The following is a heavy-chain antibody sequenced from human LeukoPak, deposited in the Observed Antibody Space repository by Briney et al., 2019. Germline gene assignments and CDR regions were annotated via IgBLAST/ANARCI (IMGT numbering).Heavy chain of an antibody. J-gene: IGHJ6*02. CDR3: ARSEYEYGYAHWGLDV. CDR2: VKGHWSHK. D-gene: IGHD3-16*01. Sequence: PGGSLRLFCAASGFTFTTYWMHWVRQAPGKGLVWVSRVKGHWSHKNYAEAVTGRFTISRDNAENTLYLHMNSLRAEHTAVYYCARSEYEYGYAHWGLDVWGQGTTVTVSS. CDR1: GFTFTTYW. V-gene: IGHV3-74*01.